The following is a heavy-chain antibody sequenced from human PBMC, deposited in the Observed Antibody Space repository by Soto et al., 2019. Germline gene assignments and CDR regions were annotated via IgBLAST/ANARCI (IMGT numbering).Heavy chain of an antibody. J-gene: IGHJ4*02. CDR1: GYTFTSFY. CDR3: ARGLTSGDY. D-gene: IGHD7-27*01. V-gene: IGHV1-46*01. Sequence: QVQLVQSGAEVKNPGASVKLSCKASGYTFTSFYIHWVRQAPGQGLEWMAITNPNGGSTNYAPNLQGRVTLTRDTSTNTVYIELSSLGSEDTAAYYCARGLTSGDYWGQGTLVTVSS. CDR2: TNPNGGST.